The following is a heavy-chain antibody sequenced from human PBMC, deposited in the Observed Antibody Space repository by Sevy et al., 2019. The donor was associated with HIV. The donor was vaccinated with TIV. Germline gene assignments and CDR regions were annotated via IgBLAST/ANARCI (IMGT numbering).Heavy chain of an antibody. CDR1: GFTFSSYA. CDR2: ISGSGGST. CDR3: AKNLSPRELTDAFDI. Sequence: GGSLRLSCAASGFTFSSYAMSWVRQAPGKGLEWVSAISGSGGSTYYADSVKGRYTISRDNSKNTLYLQMNSLRAEDTAVYYCAKNLSPRELTDAFDIWGQGTMVTVSS. V-gene: IGHV3-23*01. J-gene: IGHJ3*02. D-gene: IGHD1-26*01.